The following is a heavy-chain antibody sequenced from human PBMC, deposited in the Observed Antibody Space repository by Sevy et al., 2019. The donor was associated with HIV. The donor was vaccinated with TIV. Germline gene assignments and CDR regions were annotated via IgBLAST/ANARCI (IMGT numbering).Heavy chain of an antibody. CDR1: GGSISSSSYY. D-gene: IGHD3-22*01. CDR2: IYYSGST. J-gene: IGHJ4*02. Sequence: SETLSLTCTVSGGSISSSSYYWGWIRQPPGKGLEWIGSIYYSGSTYYNPSLKSRVTISVDTSKNQFSLKLSSVTAADTGVYYCASGLKYYYDSSGYYSISYYFDYLGQGTLVTVSS. CDR3: ASGLKYYYDSSGYYSISYYFDY. V-gene: IGHV4-39*01.